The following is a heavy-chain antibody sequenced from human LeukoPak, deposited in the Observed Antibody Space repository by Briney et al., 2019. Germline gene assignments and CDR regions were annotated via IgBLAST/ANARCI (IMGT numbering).Heavy chain of an antibody. V-gene: IGHV1-2*06. CDR1: GYTFTGYY. CDR3: ARDNQDVLRYFEVWGDCYFDY. D-gene: IGHD3-9*01. CDR2: INPNSGGT. J-gene: IGHJ4*02. Sequence: GASVKVSCKATGYTFTGYYIHWLRQAPGQGREWMGRINPNSGGTNYAQKFQGRVTMTRDTSISTAYMELSGLKSDDTAVYYCARDNQDVLRYFEVWGDCYFDYWGQGTLVTVSS.